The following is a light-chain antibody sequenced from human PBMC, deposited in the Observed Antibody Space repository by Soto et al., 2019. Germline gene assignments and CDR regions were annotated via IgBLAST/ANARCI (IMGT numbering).Light chain of an antibody. CDR3: QQCGGSLWT. Sequence: EIVLTQSPGTLSLSPGERATLSCRASQSVSSSYLAWYQQKPGQAPSLLIYGASNKPPGIPDRFSGSGSGTDFTLTISRLEPEDFAVYYCQQCGGSLWTFGQGTKVEIK. J-gene: IGKJ1*01. CDR2: GAS. V-gene: IGKV3-20*01. CDR1: QSVSSSY.